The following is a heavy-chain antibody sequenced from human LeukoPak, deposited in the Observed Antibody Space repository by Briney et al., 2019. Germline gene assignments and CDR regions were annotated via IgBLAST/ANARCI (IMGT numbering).Heavy chain of an antibody. CDR1: GGSISSYY. D-gene: IGHD6-6*01. J-gene: IGHJ4*02. Sequence: SETLSLTFTVSGGSISSYYWSWIRQPPGKGLEWIGYIYYSGSTNYNPSLKSRVTISVDTSKNQFSLKLSSVTAADTAVYYCARGKAPYYFDYWGQGTLVTVSS. CDR2: IYYSGST. V-gene: IGHV4-59*01. CDR3: ARGKAPYYFDY.